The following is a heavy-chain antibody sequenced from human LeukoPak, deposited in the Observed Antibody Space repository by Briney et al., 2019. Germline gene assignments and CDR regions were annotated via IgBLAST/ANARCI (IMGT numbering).Heavy chain of an antibody. CDR2: IWYDGSNK. Sequence: GGSLRLSCAASAFTFSTYSMNWVRQAPGKGLEWVAVIWYDGSNKYYADSVKGRFTISRDNSKNTLYLQMNSLRAEDTAVYYCASTSGWYEPIDYWGQGTLVTVSS. CDR3: ASTSGWYEPIDY. J-gene: IGHJ4*02. CDR1: AFTFSTYS. V-gene: IGHV3-33*08. D-gene: IGHD6-19*01.